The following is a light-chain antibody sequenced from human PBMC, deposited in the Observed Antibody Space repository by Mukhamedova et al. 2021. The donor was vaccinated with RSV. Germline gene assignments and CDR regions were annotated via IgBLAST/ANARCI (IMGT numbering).Light chain of an antibody. CDR3: QQLNSYPTFT. CDR2: EAS. J-gene: IGKJ3*01. V-gene: IGKV3-15*01. Sequence: APRLLIYEASNRATGIPARFGGSGSGTEFTLTISSMQSEDFATYYCQQLNSYPTFTFGPGT.